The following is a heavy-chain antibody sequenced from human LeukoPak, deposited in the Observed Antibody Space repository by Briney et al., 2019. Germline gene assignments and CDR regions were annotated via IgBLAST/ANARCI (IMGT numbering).Heavy chain of an antibody. J-gene: IGHJ2*01. Sequence: GGSLRLSCAASGFTFSSYSMNWVRQAPGKGLEWVSSISSSSSYIYYADSVKGRFTISRDNAKNSLYLQMNSLRAEDTAVYYCAILYSSSTEYWYFDLWGRGTLVTVSS. CDR3: AILYSSSTEYWYFDL. CDR1: GFTFSSYS. V-gene: IGHV3-21*01. D-gene: IGHD6-6*01. CDR2: ISSSSSYI.